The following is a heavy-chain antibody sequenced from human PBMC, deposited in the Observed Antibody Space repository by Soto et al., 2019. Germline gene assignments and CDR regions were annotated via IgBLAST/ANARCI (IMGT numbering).Heavy chain of an antibody. V-gene: IGHV4-59*01. CDR2: ISYSGST. CDR3: ARGHRAMEYYYYYGMDV. D-gene: IGHD5-18*01. Sequence: SETLSLTCSVSGGSISSSFWSWIRQPPGKELEWIGYISYSGSTTYNPSLKSRITLSVDTSKNQFSLRVASVTAADTAVYYCARGHRAMEYYYYYGMDVWGQGTTVTVSS. CDR1: GGSISSSF. J-gene: IGHJ6*02.